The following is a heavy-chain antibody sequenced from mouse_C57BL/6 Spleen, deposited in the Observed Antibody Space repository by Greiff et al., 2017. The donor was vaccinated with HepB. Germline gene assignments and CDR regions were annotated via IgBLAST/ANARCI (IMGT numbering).Heavy chain of an antibody. CDR3: AEGKGTGPFDY. D-gene: IGHD3-1*01. CDR2: INPSSGYT. V-gene: IGHV1-4*01. J-gene: IGHJ2*01. CDR1: GYTFTSYT. Sequence: QVQLQQSGAELARPGASVKMSCKASGYTFTSYTMHWVKQRPGQGLEWIGYINPSSGYTKYNQKFKDKATLTADKSSSTAYMQLSSLTSEDSAVYYCAEGKGTGPFDYWGQGTTLTVSS.